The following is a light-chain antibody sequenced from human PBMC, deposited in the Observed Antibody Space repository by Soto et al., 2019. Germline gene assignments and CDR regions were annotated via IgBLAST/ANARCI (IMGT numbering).Light chain of an antibody. Sequence: EIVLTQSPGTLSLSPGERATLSCRASQSVSSSYLAWYQQKPGQAPRLLIYGASSRATGIPDRFSDSGSGTDFTLTISRLEPEDFAVYYCQQYGSSPPVTFGQGIRLEMK. V-gene: IGKV3-20*01. CDR1: QSVSSSY. CDR3: QQYGSSPPVT. CDR2: GAS. J-gene: IGKJ5*01.